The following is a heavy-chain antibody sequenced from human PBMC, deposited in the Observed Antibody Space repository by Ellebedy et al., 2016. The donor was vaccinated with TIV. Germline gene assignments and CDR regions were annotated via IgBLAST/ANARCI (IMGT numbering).Heavy chain of an antibody. V-gene: IGHV1-18*04. J-gene: IGHJ4*02. D-gene: IGHD3-9*01. CDR2: ISAYNGNK. CDR3: ARGPDYDILTGPSLDF. CDR1: GYTFTSYG. Sequence: AASVKVSCKASGYTFTSYGISWVRQAPGQGLEWMGWISAYNGNKNYAQKLQGRVTMTTDTSKSTAYMELRSLRSDDTAVYYCARGPDYDILTGPSLDFWGQGTLVTVSS.